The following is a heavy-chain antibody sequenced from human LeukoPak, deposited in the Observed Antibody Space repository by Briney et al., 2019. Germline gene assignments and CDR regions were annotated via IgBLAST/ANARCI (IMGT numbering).Heavy chain of an antibody. CDR3: ARVAEDWYSSSWLDY. Sequence: ASVKVSCKASGYTFTSYGISWVRQAPGQGLEWMGWISAYNGNTNYAQKLQGRVTMTTDTSTSTAYMELRSLRSDDTAVYYCARVAEDWYSSSWLDYWGQGTLVTVSS. V-gene: IGHV1-18*01. CDR1: GYTFTSYG. CDR2: ISAYNGNT. D-gene: IGHD6-13*01. J-gene: IGHJ4*02.